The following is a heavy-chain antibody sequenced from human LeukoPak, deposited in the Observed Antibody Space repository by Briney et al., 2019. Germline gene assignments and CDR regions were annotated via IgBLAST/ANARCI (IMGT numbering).Heavy chain of an antibody. CDR3: ARDRFGPNWFDP. D-gene: IGHD3-10*01. J-gene: IGHJ5*02. CDR2: ISSSSSYI. CDR1: GFTFSSYS. Sequence: PGGSLRLSCAASGFTFSSYSMNWVRQAPGKGLEWVSSISSSSSYIYYADSVKGRFTISGDNAKNSLYLQMNSLRAEDTAVYYCARDRFGPNWFDPWGQGTLVTVSS. V-gene: IGHV3-21*01.